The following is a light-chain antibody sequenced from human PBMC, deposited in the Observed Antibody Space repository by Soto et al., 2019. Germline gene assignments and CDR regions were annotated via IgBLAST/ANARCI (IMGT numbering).Light chain of an antibody. V-gene: IGKV3-20*01. CDR3: HQYGSTPFP. CDR2: GAS. Sequence: EVVLTQSPGTLSLSPGDRATLSCRASQGVSANYLAWYQQKLGQAPRLLIYGASSRATGTPDRFSGNGSVTDLTLTISRLEPEDFAIYHCHQYGSTPFPFGPGTKVDIK. CDR1: QGVSANY. J-gene: IGKJ3*01.